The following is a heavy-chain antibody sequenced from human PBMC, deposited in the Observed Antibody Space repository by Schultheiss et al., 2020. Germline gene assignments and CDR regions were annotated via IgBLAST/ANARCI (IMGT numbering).Heavy chain of an antibody. Sequence: SETLSLTCAVSGGSISSYYWSWIRQPPGKALEWIGEINHSGSTNYNPSLKSRVTISVDTSKNQFSLKLSSVTAADRAVYYCARESKTYDGSGYYIDYWGQGTLVTFSS. D-gene: IGHD3-22*01. J-gene: IGHJ4*02. CDR2: INHSGST. CDR1: GGSISSYY. CDR3: ARESKTYDGSGYYIDY. V-gene: IGHV4-34*01.